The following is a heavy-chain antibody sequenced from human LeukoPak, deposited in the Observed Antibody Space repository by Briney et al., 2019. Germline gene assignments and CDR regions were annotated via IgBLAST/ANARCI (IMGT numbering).Heavy chain of an antibody. J-gene: IGHJ4*02. D-gene: IGHD5-18*01. CDR2: IYSGGST. V-gene: IGHV3-53*01. CDR3: ARGGWVRAMAIDY. Sequence: GGSLRLSCAASGLTVSSNYMSWVRQAPGKGLEWVSVIYSGGSTYYADSVKGRFTISRDNSKNTLYLQMNSLRAEDTAVYYCARGGWVRAMAIDYWGQGTLVTVSS. CDR1: GLTVSSNY.